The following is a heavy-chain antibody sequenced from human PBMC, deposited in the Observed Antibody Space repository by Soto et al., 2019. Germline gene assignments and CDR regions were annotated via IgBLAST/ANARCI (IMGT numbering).Heavy chain of an antibody. V-gene: IGHV3-21*02. CDR1: GFTFSRYG. D-gene: IGHD6-25*01. CDR2: ISGLSSYI. CDR3: ARDPQQRLADSYYYGMDV. J-gene: IGHJ6*02. Sequence: EVQLVESGGGLVKPGGSLRLSCAASGFTFSRYGMNWVRQAPGKGLELVSSISGLSSYIYYADSVKGRFTVSRDNAKNSLYVQMNSLGAEDTAVYYCARDPQQRLADSYYYGMDVWGQGTTVIVSS.